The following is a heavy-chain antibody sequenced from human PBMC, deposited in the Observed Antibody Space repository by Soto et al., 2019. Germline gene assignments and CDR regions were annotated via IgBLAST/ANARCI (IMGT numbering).Heavy chain of an antibody. CDR1: GFTVRANY. CDR3: HGYGY. CDR2: IYSGGTT. V-gene: IGHV3-53*01. Sequence: EVQLVESGGGLIQPGGSLRLSCAVSGFTVRANYMSWVRQAPGKGLEWVSVIYSGGTTYYADSVKGRFIISRDISKNTLYLQRNILRAADTAVYYCHGYGYWGQGTLVTVSS. J-gene: IGHJ4*02. D-gene: IGHD5-12*01.